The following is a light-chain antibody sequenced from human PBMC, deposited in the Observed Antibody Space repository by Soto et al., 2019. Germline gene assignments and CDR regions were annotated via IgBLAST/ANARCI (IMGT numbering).Light chain of an antibody. V-gene: IGLV1-47*01. CDR3: AAYTGNWNGPV. Sequence: QSALTQPPSVSGTPGQRVSISCSGDSSTFANNYVHWYQQVPGAAPKLLMNRTDQRPSGVPERFSGSKSGTSASLTISGLRPEDEAQYYCAAYTGNWNGPVFGGGTKLTVL. CDR2: RTD. CDR1: SSTFANNY. J-gene: IGLJ2*01.